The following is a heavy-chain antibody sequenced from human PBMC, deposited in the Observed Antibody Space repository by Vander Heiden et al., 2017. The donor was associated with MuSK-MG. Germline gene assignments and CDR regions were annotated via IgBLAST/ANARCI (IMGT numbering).Heavy chain of an antibody. CDR1: GFPFSSYI. Sequence: EVQLVESGGGLVKPGGSLRLSCSAPGFPFSSYIMNWVRQAPGKGLEWVSSISSSSSYIYYADSVKGRFTISRDNAKNSLYLQMNSLRAEDTAVYYCARGLRAHDAFDIWGQGTMVTVSS. J-gene: IGHJ3*02. CDR2: ISSSSSYI. CDR3: ARGLRAHDAFDI. V-gene: IGHV3-21*01.